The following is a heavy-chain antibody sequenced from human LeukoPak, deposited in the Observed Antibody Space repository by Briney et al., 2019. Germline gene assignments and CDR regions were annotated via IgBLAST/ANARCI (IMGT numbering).Heavy chain of an antibody. CDR1: GGSISSGNYH. Sequence: SETLSLTCTVSGGSISSGNYHWSWIRQPAGKGLEWIGRIYTGGSTNYNPSLKSRVTISVDTSKNQFSLKLSSVTAADTAVYYCARGRRGYSYVHDYWGQGTLVTVSS. D-gene: IGHD5-18*01. CDR2: IYTGGST. V-gene: IGHV4-61*02. J-gene: IGHJ4*02. CDR3: ARGRRGYSYVHDY.